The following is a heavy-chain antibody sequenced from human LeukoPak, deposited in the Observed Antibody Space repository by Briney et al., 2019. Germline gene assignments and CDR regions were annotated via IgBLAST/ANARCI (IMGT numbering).Heavy chain of an antibody. CDR3: ARWTDWNHERDFDY. CDR2: IKQDGSEK. V-gene: IGHV3-7*01. Sequence: ETLSLTCTVSGGSISSSSYYWGWIRQAPGKGLEWVANIKQDGSEKYYVDSVKGRFTISRDNAKNSLYLQMNSLRAEDTAVYYCARWTDWNHERDFDYWGQGTLVTVSS. CDR1: GGSISSSSYY. D-gene: IGHD1-1*01. J-gene: IGHJ4*02.